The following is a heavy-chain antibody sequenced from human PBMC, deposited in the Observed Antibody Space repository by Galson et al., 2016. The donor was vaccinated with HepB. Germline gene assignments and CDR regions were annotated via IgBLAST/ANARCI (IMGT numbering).Heavy chain of an antibody. CDR2: IYPGDSDI. CDR3: ARRTIDNLLFAFDV. D-gene: IGHD3-10*01. J-gene: IGHJ3*01. V-gene: IGHV5-51*01. Sequence: QSGAEVKKPGESLKISCKGSGYIFDNYWIGWVRQRPGTGLEWLGSIYPGDSDIRYHPSFHGQCTISVDKSNSIAYLKWSSLKASDTALSYCARRTIDNLLFAFDVWGQGTMVTVSS. CDR1: GYIFDNYW.